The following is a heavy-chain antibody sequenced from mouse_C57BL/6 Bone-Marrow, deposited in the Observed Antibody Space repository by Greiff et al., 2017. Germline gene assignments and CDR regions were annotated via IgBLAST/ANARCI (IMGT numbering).Heavy chain of an antibody. Sequence: QVQLQQSGAELVRPGASVKLSCKASGYTFTDYYINWVKQRPGQGLEWIARIYPGSGNTYYNEKFKGKATLTAEKSSSTAYMQLSSLTSEDSAVYFCARTTTVVATGYGGQGTTLTVSS. CDR2: IYPGSGNT. J-gene: IGHJ2*01. CDR3: ARTTTVVATGY. CDR1: GYTFTDYY. D-gene: IGHD1-1*01. V-gene: IGHV1-76*01.